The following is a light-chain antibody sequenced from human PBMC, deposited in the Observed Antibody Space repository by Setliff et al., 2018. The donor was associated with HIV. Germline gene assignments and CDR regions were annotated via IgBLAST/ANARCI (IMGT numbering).Light chain of an antibody. CDR1: SSDVGGYDY. CDR2: EVG. CDR3: CSYTSSTTLV. Sequence: ALAQPASVSGSPGQPITISCTGTSSDVGGYDYVSWYQQHPGKVPKLMLYEVGNRPSGVSNRFSGSKSGNTASLTISGLQAEDEADYYCCSYTSSTTLVFGTGAKGTVL. V-gene: IGLV2-14*01. J-gene: IGLJ1*01.